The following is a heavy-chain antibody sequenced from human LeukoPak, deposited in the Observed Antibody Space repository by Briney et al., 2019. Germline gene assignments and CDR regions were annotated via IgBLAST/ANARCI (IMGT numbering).Heavy chain of an antibody. V-gene: IGHV3-23*01. J-gene: IGHJ4*02. CDR3: AKSGDTAMVTSF. CDR1: GFPFSISA. CDR2: ISGSGGST. Sequence: GGSLRLSCAASGFPFSISAMNWVRQAPGKGLEWVSVISGSGGSTYYADSVKGRFTISRDNSKNTLYLQKNSLRAEDTAVYYCAKSGDTAMVTSFWGQGTLVTVSS. D-gene: IGHD5-18*01.